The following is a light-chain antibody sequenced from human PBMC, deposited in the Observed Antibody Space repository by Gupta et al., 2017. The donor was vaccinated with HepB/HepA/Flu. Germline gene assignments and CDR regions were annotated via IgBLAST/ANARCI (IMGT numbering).Light chain of an antibody. Sequence: QSALTQPASVSGSLGQSLSISCPGTSSDIGGYNFVSWYQQHPGKAPKLILYDVTNRPSGVSHRFSGSKSDNTASLTISGLQAEDEADYYCSSYTSSTSLGVFGGGTKLTVL. CDR1: SSDIGGYNF. V-gene: IGLV2-14*03. J-gene: IGLJ3*02. CDR2: DVT. CDR3: SSYTSSTSLGV.